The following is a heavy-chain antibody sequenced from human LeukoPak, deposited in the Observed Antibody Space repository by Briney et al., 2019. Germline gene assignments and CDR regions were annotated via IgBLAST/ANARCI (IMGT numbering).Heavy chain of an antibody. Sequence: GGSLGLSCEVSDFTFSFYAMSWVRQAPGKGLEWVAGITSSGNTTYYADSVKGRFTISRDSSKNTLFLQMNTLRAEDTAIYYCAKDRTVGASYWYFDLWGRGTLVTVSS. CDR1: DFTFSFYA. J-gene: IGHJ2*01. D-gene: IGHD1-26*01. CDR2: ITSSGNTT. CDR3: AKDRTVGASYWYFDL. V-gene: IGHV3-23*01.